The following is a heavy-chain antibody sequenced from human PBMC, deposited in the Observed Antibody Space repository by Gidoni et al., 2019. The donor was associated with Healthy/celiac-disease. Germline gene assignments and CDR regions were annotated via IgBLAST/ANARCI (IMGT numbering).Heavy chain of an antibody. J-gene: IGHJ4*02. CDR1: GGSISSSSYY. V-gene: IGHV4-39*01. D-gene: IGHD4-17*01. CDR3: ARLISRYGDYVDY. Sequence: QLQLQESGPGLVKPSETLSLPCTVSGGSISSSSYYWGWTRQPPGKGLEWIGSIYYSGRTYYNPSLKSRVTISVDTSKNQFSLKLSSVTAADTAVYYCARLISRYGDYVDYWGQGTLVTVSS. CDR2: IYYSGRT.